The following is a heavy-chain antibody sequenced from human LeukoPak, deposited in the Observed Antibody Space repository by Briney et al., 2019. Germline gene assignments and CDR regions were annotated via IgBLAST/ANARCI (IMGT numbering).Heavy chain of an antibody. CDR1: GITFSSYS. CDR2: ITSSSTTI. D-gene: IGHD3-10*01. CDR3: ARDRGWFGEFDAFDI. Sequence: PGGSLRLSCAASGITFSSYSMNWVRQAPGKGLEWVSHITSSSTTIYYADSVKGRFTVSRDNAKNSLYLQMNSLRAEDTAVYYCARDRGWFGEFDAFDIWGQGTMVTVFS. V-gene: IGHV3-48*04. J-gene: IGHJ3*02.